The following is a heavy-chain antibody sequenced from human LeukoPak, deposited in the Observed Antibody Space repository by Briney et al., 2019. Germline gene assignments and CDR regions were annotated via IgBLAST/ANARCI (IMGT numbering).Heavy chain of an antibody. CDR1: GVSISSSSYY. D-gene: IGHD2-2*01. V-gene: IGHV4-39*01. J-gene: IGHJ3*02. CDR2: IYYSGST. CDR3: ARHLSRYCSSTSCYLGAFDI. Sequence: PSQTLSLTCTVSGVSISSSSYYWGWIRQPPGKGLEWIGSIYYSGSTYYNPSLKSRVTISVDTSKNQFSLTLSSVTAADTAVYYCARHLSRYCSSTSCYLGAFDIWGQGTMVTVSS.